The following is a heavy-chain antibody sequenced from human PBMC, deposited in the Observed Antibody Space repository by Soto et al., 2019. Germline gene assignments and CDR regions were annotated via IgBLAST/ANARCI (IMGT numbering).Heavy chain of an antibody. Sequence: EVQLVESGGGLVKPGGSLRLSCAASGFTFSSYSMNWVRQAPGKGLEWVSSISSSSSYIYYADSVKGRFTISRDNAKNSLYLQMKSLRAEDTAVYYCARFPAASYYYYYMDVWGKGTTVTVSS. V-gene: IGHV3-21*01. CDR3: ARFPAASYYYYYMDV. CDR1: GFTFSSYS. J-gene: IGHJ6*03. CDR2: ISSSSSYI. D-gene: IGHD2-2*01.